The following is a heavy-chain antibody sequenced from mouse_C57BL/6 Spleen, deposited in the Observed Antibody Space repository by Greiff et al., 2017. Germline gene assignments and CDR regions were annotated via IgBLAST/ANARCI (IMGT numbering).Heavy chain of an antibody. D-gene: IGHD2-4*01. J-gene: IGHJ4*01. V-gene: IGHV14-4*01. CDR3: TTGRLRQGGAMDD. Sequence: EVQLQQSGAELVRPGASVKLSCTASGFNIKDDYMHWVKQRPEQGLEWIGWIDPENGDTEYASKFQGKATITADTSSHTAYLQLSSLTSEDTAVYYCTTGRLRQGGAMDDWGQGTSVTVSS. CDR1: GFNIKDDY. CDR2: IDPENGDT.